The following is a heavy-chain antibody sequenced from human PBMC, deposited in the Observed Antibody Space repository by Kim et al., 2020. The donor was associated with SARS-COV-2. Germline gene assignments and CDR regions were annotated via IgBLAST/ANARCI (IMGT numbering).Heavy chain of an antibody. Sequence: SETLSLTCTVSGGSISSYYWSWIRQPPGKGLEWIGYIYYSGSTNYNPSLKSRVTISVDTSKNQFSLKLSSVTAADTAVYYCARQKTYYDYVWGSYPFDY. J-gene: IGHJ4*01. V-gene: IGHV4-59*01. CDR1: GGSISSYY. CDR3: ARQKTYYDYVWGSYPFDY. CDR2: IYYSGST. D-gene: IGHD3-16*02.